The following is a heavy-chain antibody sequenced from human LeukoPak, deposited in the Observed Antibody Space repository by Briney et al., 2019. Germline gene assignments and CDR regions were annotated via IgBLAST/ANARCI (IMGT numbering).Heavy chain of an antibody. Sequence: PGGSLRLSCAASGFTFSSYAMSWVRQAPGKGLEWVSAISGSGGSTYYADSVKGRFTISRDNSKNTLYLQMNSLRAEDTAVYYCAKGLGYCTNGVCYTSDYWGQGTLVTVSS. CDR1: GFTFSSYA. J-gene: IGHJ4*02. V-gene: IGHV3-23*01. D-gene: IGHD2-8*01. CDR2: ISGSGGST. CDR3: AKGLGYCTNGVCYTSDY.